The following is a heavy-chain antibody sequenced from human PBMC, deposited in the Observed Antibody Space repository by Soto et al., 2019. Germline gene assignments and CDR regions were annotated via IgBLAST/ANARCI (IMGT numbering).Heavy chain of an antibody. D-gene: IGHD3-22*01. J-gene: IGHJ6*02. CDR3: ASDREYSYASSGNYDYHYGVDV. Sequence: QVQLVESGAEVKKPGASVKVSCKASGYTFTTYGISWVRQAPGQGLEWMGWISGYNGNTKYAQKFQGRVTMTTDTPTNTDYMELRSLRPDDTAVDYCASDREYSYASSGNYDYHYGVDVWGQGTTGTVS. CDR1: GYTFTTYG. V-gene: IGHV1-18*04. CDR2: ISGYNGNT.